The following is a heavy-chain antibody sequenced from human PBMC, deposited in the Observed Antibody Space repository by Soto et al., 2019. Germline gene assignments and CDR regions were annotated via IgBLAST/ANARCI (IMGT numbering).Heavy chain of an antibody. D-gene: IGHD2-15*01. CDR3: ARDLLGYCSGGSCYGGYYYGMDV. CDR1: GGSISSYY. J-gene: IGHJ6*02. V-gene: IGHV4-59*01. Sequence: SETLSLTCTVSGGSISSYYWSWIRQPPGKGLEWIGYIYYSGSTNYNPSLKSRVTISVDTSKNQFSLKLSSVTAADTAVYYCARDLLGYCSGGSCYGGYYYGMDVWGQGTTVTVSS. CDR2: IYYSGST.